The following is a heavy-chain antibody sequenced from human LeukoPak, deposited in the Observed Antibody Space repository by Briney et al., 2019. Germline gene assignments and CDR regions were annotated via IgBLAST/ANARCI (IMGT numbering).Heavy chain of an antibody. CDR2: ISYDGSNK. CDR1: GFTFSSYA. Sequence: PGRSLRLSCAASGFTFSSYAMYWVRQAPGKGLEWVAVISYDGSNKYYTDSVKGRFTISRDNSKNTLYLQMNSLRAEDTAVYYCARPEFPYVWGYYFDYWGQGTLVTVSS. J-gene: IGHJ4*02. CDR3: ARPEFPYVWGYYFDY. V-gene: IGHV3-30-3*01. D-gene: IGHD3-16*01.